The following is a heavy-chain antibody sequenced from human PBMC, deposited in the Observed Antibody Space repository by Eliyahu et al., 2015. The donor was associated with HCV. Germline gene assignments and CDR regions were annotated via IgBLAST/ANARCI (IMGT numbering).Heavy chain of an antibody. CDR1: GFTFSSYW. Sequence: EVQLVESGGGLVQPGGSLRLSCAASGFTFSSYWMAWVRQAPGKGLEWVANIRKDGGEKNYVDSVKGRFTISRDNAENSLYLQMNSLRTEDTAIYYCAGGDYIKGFTDYWGQGTLVTVSS. CDR2: IRKDGGEK. J-gene: IGHJ4*02. V-gene: IGHV3-7*04. CDR3: AGGDYIKGFTDY. D-gene: IGHD3-16*01.